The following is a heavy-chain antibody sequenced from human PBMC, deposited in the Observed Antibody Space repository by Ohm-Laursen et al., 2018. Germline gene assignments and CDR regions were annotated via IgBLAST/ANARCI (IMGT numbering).Heavy chain of an antibody. CDR2: INPNSGT. CDR1: GYSFTGYY. D-gene: IGHD3-3*01. Sequence: ASVKVSCKASGYSFTGYYIHWVRQAPGQGLEWMGWINPNSGTNYAQKFQGRVTMTRDTSISTAYMELSRLRSDDTAVYYCARGGDFWSGYYVYFDHWGQGTLVTVSS. J-gene: IGHJ4*02. CDR3: ARGGDFWSGYYVYFDH. V-gene: IGHV1-2*02.